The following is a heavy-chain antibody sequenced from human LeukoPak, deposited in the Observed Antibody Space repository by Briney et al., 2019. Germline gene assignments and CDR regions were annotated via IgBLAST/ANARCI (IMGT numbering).Heavy chain of an antibody. CDR1: GFTVSSNY. J-gene: IGHJ6*02. Sequence: GGSLRLSCAASGFTVSSNYMSWVRQAPGKGLEWVSVIYSGGSTYYADSVKGRFTISRDNSKNTLYLQMNSLRAEDTAVYYCASAPAAGAGLYYGMDVWGRGTTVTVSS. CDR3: ASAPAAGAGLYYGMDV. V-gene: IGHV3-53*01. CDR2: IYSGGST. D-gene: IGHD6-13*01.